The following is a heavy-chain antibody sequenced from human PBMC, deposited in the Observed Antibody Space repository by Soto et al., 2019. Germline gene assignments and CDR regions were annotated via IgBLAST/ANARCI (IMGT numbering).Heavy chain of an antibody. Sequence: PGGSLRLSCAASGFTFSSYAMHWVRQAPGKGLEWVAVISYDGSNKYYADSVKGRFTISRDNSKNTLYLQMNSLRAEDTAVYYCARSFGGYSGYDTLFDYWGQGTLVTVSS. V-gene: IGHV3-30-3*01. J-gene: IGHJ4*02. CDR3: ARSFGGYSGYDTLFDY. D-gene: IGHD5-12*01. CDR2: ISYDGSNK. CDR1: GFTFSSYA.